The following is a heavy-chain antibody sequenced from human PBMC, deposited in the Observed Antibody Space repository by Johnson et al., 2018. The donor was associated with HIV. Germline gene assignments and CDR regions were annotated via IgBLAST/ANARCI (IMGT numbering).Heavy chain of an antibody. CDR2: IKRNTDSGTT. D-gene: IGHD5-24*01. V-gene: IGHV3-15*01. CDR3: TPGWRDDAFDI. Sequence: VQLVESGGDVVQPGRSLRLSCAASGFSFSTYGMHWVRQAPGKGLEWVGRIKRNTDSGTTDYAAPVQGRFTISRDDSKNTLYLQMNSLKTEDTAVYYCTPGWRDDAFDIWGQGTMVTVSS. J-gene: IGHJ3*02. CDR1: GFSFSTYG.